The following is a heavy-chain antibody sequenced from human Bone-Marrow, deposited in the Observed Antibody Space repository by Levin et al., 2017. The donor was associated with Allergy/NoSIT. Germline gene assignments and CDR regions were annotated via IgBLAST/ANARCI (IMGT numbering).Heavy chain of an antibody. Sequence: GESLKISCAASGFTFRTYAMHWVRQAPGKGLEYVSTISSNGVTTYYADSVKGRFTISRDNSENTLFLQMGGLRAEDMAVYYCARSGRRDYGDHDLLDWGRGTLVTVPS. D-gene: IGHD4-17*01. CDR3: ARSGRRDYGDHDLLD. J-gene: IGHJ4*02. V-gene: IGHV3-64*02. CDR1: GFTFRTYA. CDR2: ISSNGVTT.